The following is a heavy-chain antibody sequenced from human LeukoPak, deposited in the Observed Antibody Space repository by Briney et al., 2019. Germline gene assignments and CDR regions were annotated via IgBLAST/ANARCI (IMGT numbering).Heavy chain of an antibody. V-gene: IGHV3-48*01. D-gene: IGHD3-16*01. CDR2: ISSFSGTI. CDR1: GITFSSYS. CDR3: ARDQGGVGY. Sequence: GGSLRLSCVASGITFSSYSMNWVRQAPGKGLEWVSYISSFSGTINYADSVRGRFTISRDNAKNSLYLQMNSLRAEDTAVYYCARDQGGVGYWGQGTLVTVSS. J-gene: IGHJ4*02.